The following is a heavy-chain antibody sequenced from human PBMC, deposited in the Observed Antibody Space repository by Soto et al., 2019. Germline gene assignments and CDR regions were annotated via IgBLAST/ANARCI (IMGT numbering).Heavy chain of an antibody. D-gene: IGHD6-13*01. CDR1: GFSFSYYS. Sequence: EVQMLESGGGLVQPGGSLRLSCAASGFSFSYYSMGWVRQAPGKGLEWVSEINAAGVNTYYTDSVRGNFTISRDNSKKTLYLQMNSLRAEDTAIYYCVRSVDGTFNIWGRRTMVIVST. J-gene: IGHJ3*02. V-gene: IGHV3-23*01. CDR2: INAAGVNT. CDR3: VRSVDGTFNI.